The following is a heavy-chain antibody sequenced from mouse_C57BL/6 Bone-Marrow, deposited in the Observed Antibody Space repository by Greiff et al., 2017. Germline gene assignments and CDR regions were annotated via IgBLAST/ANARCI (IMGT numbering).Heavy chain of an antibody. V-gene: IGHV5-9-1*02. Sequence: EVKVVESGEGLVKPGGSLKLSCAASGFTFSSYAMSWVRQTPEKRLEWVAYISSGGDYIYYADTVKGRFTISRDNARNTLYLQMSSLKSEDTAMYYCTRVLRGDYDRDYWGQGTSVTVSS. CDR2: ISSGGDYI. CDR3: TRVLRGDYDRDY. CDR1: GFTFSSYA. D-gene: IGHD2-4*01. J-gene: IGHJ4*01.